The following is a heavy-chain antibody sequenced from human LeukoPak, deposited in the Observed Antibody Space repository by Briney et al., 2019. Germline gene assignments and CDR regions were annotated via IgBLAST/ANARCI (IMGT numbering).Heavy chain of an antibody. J-gene: IGHJ4*02. Sequence: VASVKVSCKASGYTFTSYDINWVRQATGQGLEWMGWMNPNSGNTGYAQKFQGRVTMTRNTSISTAYMELSSLRSEDTAVYYCARSYQLLYREALNYWGQGTLVTVSS. V-gene: IGHV1-8*01. CDR2: MNPNSGNT. CDR3: ARSYQLLYREALNY. D-gene: IGHD2-2*02. CDR1: GYTFTSYD.